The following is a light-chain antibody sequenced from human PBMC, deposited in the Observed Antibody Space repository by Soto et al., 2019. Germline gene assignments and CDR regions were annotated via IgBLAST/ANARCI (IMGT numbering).Light chain of an antibody. CDR3: AAWDDSLNGVV. V-gene: IGLV1-36*01. CDR2: YDN. Sequence: QSAVTQPPSVSGAPRQRVTISCSGSSSNIGNNAVNWYQQLPGKAPKLLIYYDNLLPSGVSGRFSGSKSGTSAFLAISGLQSEDEADYYCAAWDDSLNGVVFGGGTKLTVL. CDR1: SSNIGNNA. J-gene: IGLJ2*01.